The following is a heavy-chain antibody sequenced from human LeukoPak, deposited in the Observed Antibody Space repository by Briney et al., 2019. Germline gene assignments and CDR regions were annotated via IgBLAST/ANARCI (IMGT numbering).Heavy chain of an antibody. V-gene: IGHV3-23*01. CDR2: ISGSGGST. Sequence: GGSLRLSCAASGFTFSSYAMSWVRQAPGKGLEWVSAISGSGGSTYYADSVKRRLTISRDNSKTTLYLQMQSLSADDTAVYYCAKDLDSTTSGYYFDYWGQGTLVTVSS. J-gene: IGHJ4*02. CDR1: GFTFSSYA. CDR3: AKDLDSTTSGYYFDY. D-gene: IGHD1-26*01.